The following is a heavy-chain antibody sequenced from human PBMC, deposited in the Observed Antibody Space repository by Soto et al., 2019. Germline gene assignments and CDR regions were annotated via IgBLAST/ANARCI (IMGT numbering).Heavy chain of an antibody. CDR2: INHSGST. J-gene: IGHJ5*02. CDR3: ARTTIFGVVISFYNWFDP. Sequence: PSETLSLTCAVYGGSFSGYYWSWIRQPPGKGLEWIGEINHSGSTNYNPSLKSRVTISVDTSKNQFSLKLSSVTAADTAVYYCARTTIFGVVISFYNWFDPWGQGTLVTVSS. D-gene: IGHD3-3*01. V-gene: IGHV4-34*01. CDR1: GGSFSGYY.